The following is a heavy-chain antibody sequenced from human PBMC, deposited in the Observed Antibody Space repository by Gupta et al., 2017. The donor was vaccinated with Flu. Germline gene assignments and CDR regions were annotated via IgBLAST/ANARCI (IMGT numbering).Heavy chain of an antibody. V-gene: IGHV4-39*01. CDR1: VGSISSSSYY. CDR3: ARSSIAVAGVGKYYFDY. CDR2: IYYSGRA. Sequence: QLQLQESGAGLVKPSETLSLTSTVSVGSISSSSYYWGWIRQPPGKGLAWIGGIYYSGRAYYNPSLKRRVTISVDTSNNQFSLKLSSVTAADTAVYYCARSSIAVAGVGKYYFDYWGQGTLVTVSS. D-gene: IGHD6-19*01. J-gene: IGHJ4*02.